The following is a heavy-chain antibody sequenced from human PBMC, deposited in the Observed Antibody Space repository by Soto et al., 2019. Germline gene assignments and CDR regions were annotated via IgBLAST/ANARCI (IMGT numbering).Heavy chain of an antibody. Sequence: QVQLVESGGGLVKAGGSLRLSCAASGFTFSDYYMTWIRQPPGKGLEWVSYISGSGTTIYYADSVKGRFTVSRDNARNSLYLQMNSLRAEDTAFYYCANDPYYYASENWGQGTLFTVSS. D-gene: IGHD3-10*01. CDR2: ISGSGTTI. J-gene: IGHJ4*02. CDR3: ANDPYYYASEN. CDR1: GFTFSDYY. V-gene: IGHV3-11*01.